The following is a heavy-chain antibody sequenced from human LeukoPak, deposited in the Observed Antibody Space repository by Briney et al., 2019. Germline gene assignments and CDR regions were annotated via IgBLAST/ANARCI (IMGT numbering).Heavy chain of an antibody. CDR2: IIPIFGTA. CDR1: GGTFSSYA. CDR3: ARAPGGYSHGYDEGLDY. Sequence: ASVKVSCKASGGTFSSYAISWVRQAPGQGLEWMGRIIPIFGTANYAQKFQGRVTITTDESTSTAYMELSSLRSEDTAVYYCARAPGGYSHGYDEGLDYWGQGTLVTVSS. J-gene: IGHJ4*02. D-gene: IGHD5-18*01. V-gene: IGHV1-69*05.